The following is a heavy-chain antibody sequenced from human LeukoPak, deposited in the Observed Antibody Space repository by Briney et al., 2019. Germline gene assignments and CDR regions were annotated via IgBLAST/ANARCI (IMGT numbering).Heavy chain of an antibody. V-gene: IGHV4-39*07. CDR3: ARPRLAYSLQNWFDP. CDR2: IYYSGGT. CDR1: GGSISSSSYY. Sequence: SETLSLTCTVSGGSISSSSYYWGWIRQPPGKGLEWIGSIYYSGGTYYNPSLKSRVTISVDTSKNQFSLKLSSVTAADTAVYYCARPRLAYSLQNWFDPWGQGTLVTVSS. J-gene: IGHJ5*02. D-gene: IGHD6-13*01.